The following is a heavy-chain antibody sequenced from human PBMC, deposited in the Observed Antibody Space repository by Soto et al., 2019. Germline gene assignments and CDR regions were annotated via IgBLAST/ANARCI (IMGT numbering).Heavy chain of an antibody. CDR3: ARQKVSRFYGEVDFFDY. J-gene: IGHJ4*02. V-gene: IGHV4-59*08. D-gene: IGHD4-17*01. CDR1: GGSISNHY. Sequence: SETLSLTCTVSGGSISNHYWSWIRQPPGKGLEWIGEVTRSGSTNYNPSLKSRVTISIDTSNKHLSLHLSSVTAADTAVYYCARQKVSRFYGEVDFFDYWGLGTLVTVSS. CDR2: VTRSGST.